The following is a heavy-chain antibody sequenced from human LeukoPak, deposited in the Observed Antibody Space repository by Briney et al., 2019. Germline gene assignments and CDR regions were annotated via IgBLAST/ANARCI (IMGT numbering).Heavy chain of an antibody. Sequence: PSQTLSLTCTVSGGSISSGTYYWGWIRQPAGKGLEWIGRIYSSGSTNYNPSLKSRVTISVDTSKNQFSLKLSSVTAADTAVYYCATSKAKVRGVQNTARDYWGQGTLVTVSS. V-gene: IGHV4-61*02. CDR1: GGSISSGTYY. CDR2: IYSSGST. J-gene: IGHJ4*02. D-gene: IGHD3-10*01. CDR3: ATSKAKVRGVQNTARDY.